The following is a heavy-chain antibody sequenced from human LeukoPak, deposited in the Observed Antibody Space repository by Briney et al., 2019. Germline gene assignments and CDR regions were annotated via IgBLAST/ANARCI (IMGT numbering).Heavy chain of an antibody. J-gene: IGHJ4*02. V-gene: IGHV4-59*01. D-gene: IGHD3-3*01. Sequence: SVTLSLTCTVSGGSISSYYWSWIRQPPGKGLEWIGYIYYSGSTNYNPSLKSRVTISVDTSKNQFSLKLSSVTAADTAVYYCARFNPVWSGYYYYFDYWGQGTLVTVSS. CDR3: ARFNPVWSGYYYYFDY. CDR1: GGSISSYY. CDR2: IYYSGST.